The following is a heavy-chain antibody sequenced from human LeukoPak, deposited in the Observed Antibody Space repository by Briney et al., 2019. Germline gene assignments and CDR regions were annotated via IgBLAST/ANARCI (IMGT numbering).Heavy chain of an antibody. Sequence: GASVKVSCKASGHTFTGYYIHWVRQAPGQGLDWMGRINPNNGGTNYAQKFQGRVTMTRDMSMSTAYMELSRLRSDDTAVYYCAGEDNSSGYRPFDIWGQGTMVTVPS. J-gene: IGHJ3*02. CDR1: GHTFTGYY. CDR3: AGEDNSSGYRPFDI. D-gene: IGHD3-22*01. CDR2: INPNNGGT. V-gene: IGHV1-2*06.